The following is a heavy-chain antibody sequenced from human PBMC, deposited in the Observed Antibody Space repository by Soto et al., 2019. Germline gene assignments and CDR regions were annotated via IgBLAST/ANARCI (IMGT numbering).Heavy chain of an antibody. J-gene: IGHJ5*02. CDR1: GFTFSSYS. CDR2: ISSSSSTI. V-gene: IGHV3-48*02. Sequence: PVGSLRLSCAASGFTFSSYSMNWVRQAPGKGLEWVSYISSSSSTIYCADSVKGRFTISRDNAKNSLYLQMNSLRDEDTAVYYCARVRIHTAMVTGWFDPWGQGTLVTVSS. CDR3: ARVRIHTAMVTGWFDP. D-gene: IGHD5-18*01.